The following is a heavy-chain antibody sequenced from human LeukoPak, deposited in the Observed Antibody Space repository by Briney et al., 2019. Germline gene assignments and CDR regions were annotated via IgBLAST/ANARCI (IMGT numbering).Heavy chain of an antibody. CDR3: ARTPLWFGEVNYYYYYMDV. V-gene: IGHV1-2*02. D-gene: IGHD3-10*01. Sequence: GASVKVSCKASGYTFTGYYMHWVRQAPGQGLEWMGWINPNGGGTNYAQKFQGRVTMTRDTSISAAYMELSRLRADDTAVYYCARTPLWFGEVNYYYYYMDVWGKGTTVTISS. J-gene: IGHJ6*03. CDR1: GYTFTGYY. CDR2: INPNGGGT.